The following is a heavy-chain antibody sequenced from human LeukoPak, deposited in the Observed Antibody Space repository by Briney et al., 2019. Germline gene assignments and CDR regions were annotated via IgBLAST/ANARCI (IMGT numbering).Heavy chain of an antibody. Sequence: ASVKVSCKASGYTFTSYYMHWVRQAPGQGLEWMGIINPSGGSTSYAQKFQGRVTMTRDTSTSTVYMELSSLRSEDTAVYYCARALTCRGSSTSCYMGDFQHWGQGTLVTVSS. CDR1: GYTFTSYY. CDR3: ARALTCRGSSTSCYMGDFQH. V-gene: IGHV1-46*01. CDR2: INPSGGST. D-gene: IGHD2-2*02. J-gene: IGHJ1*01.